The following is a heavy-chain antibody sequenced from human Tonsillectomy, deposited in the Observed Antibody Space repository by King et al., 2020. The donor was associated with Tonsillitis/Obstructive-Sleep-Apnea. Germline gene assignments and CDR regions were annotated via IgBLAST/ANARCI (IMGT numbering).Heavy chain of an antibody. J-gene: IGHJ6*03. D-gene: IGHD2-2*02. Sequence: VQLVESGGGLVQPGGSLRLSCAASGFTFSSYAMSWVRQAPGKGLEWVSAISGSGGSTYYADSVKGRFTISRDNSNNTPYLQMNSLRAEDTSVYYCTKGLVAAVIKGLWYLDVWGKGTLVTVSS. V-gene: IGHV3-23*04. CDR1: GFTFSSYA. CDR3: TKGLVAAVIKGLWYLDV. CDR2: ISGSGGST.